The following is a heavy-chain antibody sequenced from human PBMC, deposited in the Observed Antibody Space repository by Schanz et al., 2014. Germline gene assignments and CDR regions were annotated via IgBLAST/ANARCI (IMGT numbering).Heavy chain of an antibody. CDR3: ARDKGGYYPFDY. J-gene: IGHJ4*02. V-gene: IGHV3-7*01. D-gene: IGHD3-22*01. CDR2: INQDGSDK. Sequence: EVQLVESGGGLLQPGGSLRLSCAASGFTFGTFWMSWVRQAPGKGLEWVANINQDGSDKSYVDSVKGRFTISRDNAKNSLYLQRNSLRAEDSAVYYCARDKGGYYPFDYWGQGSLVTVSS. CDR1: GFTFGTFW.